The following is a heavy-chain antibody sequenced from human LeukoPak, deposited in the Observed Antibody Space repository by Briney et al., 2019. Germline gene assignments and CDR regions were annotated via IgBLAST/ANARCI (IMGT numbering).Heavy chain of an antibody. J-gene: IGHJ4*02. Sequence: SETLSLTCTVSGGSISSYYWSWIRQPPGKGLEWIGNMFYSGSTNYNPSLKSRVTISVDTSKNQFSLKLSSVTAADTAVYYCARHTGYYDSSGYYRYYFDYWGQGTLVTVSS. CDR1: GGSISSYY. V-gene: IGHV4-59*08. D-gene: IGHD3-22*01. CDR2: MFYSGST. CDR3: ARHTGYYDSSGYYRYYFDY.